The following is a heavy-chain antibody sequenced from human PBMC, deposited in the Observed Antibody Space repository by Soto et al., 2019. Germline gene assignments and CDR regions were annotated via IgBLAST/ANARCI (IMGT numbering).Heavy chain of an antibody. CDR2: INAGNGNT. D-gene: IGHD2-2*01. CDR1: GSTFTSYA. CDR3: ARADCSSSSCYQGGVYYGMDV. J-gene: IGHJ6*01. V-gene: IGHV1-3*01. Sequence: ASVKVACKASGSTFTSYAMHWVRQAPGQRLEWMGWINAGNGNTKESQMFQGRVTITRDTSASTAYMELSSLRSEDTAVYYCARADCSSSSCYQGGVYYGMDVWGQGTTVTVSS.